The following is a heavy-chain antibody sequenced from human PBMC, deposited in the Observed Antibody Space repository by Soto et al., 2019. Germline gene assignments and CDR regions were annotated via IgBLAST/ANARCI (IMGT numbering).Heavy chain of an antibody. Sequence: PGGSLRLSCAASGFTFSSNAMSWVRQAPGKGLEWVAVIWYDGSNKYYADSVKGRFTISRDNSKNTLYLQMNSLRAEDTAVYYCARDLSGRIFGVDATFDYWGQGTLVTVSS. V-gene: IGHV3-33*08. D-gene: IGHD3-3*01. CDR3: ARDLSGRIFGVDATFDY. CDR1: GFTFSSNA. J-gene: IGHJ4*02. CDR2: IWYDGSNK.